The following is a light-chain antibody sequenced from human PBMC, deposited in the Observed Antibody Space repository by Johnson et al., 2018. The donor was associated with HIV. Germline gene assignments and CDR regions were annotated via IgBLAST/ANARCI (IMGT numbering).Light chain of an antibody. V-gene: IGLV1-51*01. CDR2: DNN. J-gene: IGLJ1*01. Sequence: QSVLTQPPSVSAAPGQKVTISCSGSSSNIGNNYVSWYQQLPGTAPKLLIYDNNKRPSGIPDRFSASKSDTSATLGITGLQTGDEANYYCGTWDGGLSIYVVGTGTEVTVL. CDR3: GTWDGGLSIYV. CDR1: SSNIGNNY.